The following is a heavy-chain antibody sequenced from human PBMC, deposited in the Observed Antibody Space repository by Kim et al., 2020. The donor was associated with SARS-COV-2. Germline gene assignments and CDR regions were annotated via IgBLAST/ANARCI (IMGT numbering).Heavy chain of an antibody. CDR1: GGTFSSYA. CDR2: IIPIFGTA. D-gene: IGHD2-2*01. Sequence: SVKVSCKASGGTFSSYAISWVRQAPGQGLEWMGGIIPIFGTANYAQKFQGRVTITADESTSTAYMELSSLRSEDTAVYYCARVVVVPDDYYYYGMDVWGQGTTVTVSS. V-gene: IGHV1-69*13. CDR3: ARVVVVPDDYYYYGMDV. J-gene: IGHJ6*02.